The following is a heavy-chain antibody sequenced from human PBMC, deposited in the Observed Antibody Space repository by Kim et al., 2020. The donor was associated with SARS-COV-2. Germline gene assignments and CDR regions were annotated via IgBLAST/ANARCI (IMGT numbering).Heavy chain of an antibody. D-gene: IGHD1-26*01. J-gene: IGHJ4*02. V-gene: IGHV3-48*02. CDR3: ARAEWELPPFDY. Sequence: YYADSVKGRFTISRDNAKNSLYLQMNSLRDEDTAVYYCARAEWELPPFDYWGQGTLVTVSS.